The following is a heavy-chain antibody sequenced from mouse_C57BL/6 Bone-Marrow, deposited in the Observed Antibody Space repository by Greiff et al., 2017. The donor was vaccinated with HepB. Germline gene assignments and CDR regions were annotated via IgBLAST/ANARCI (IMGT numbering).Heavy chain of an antibody. J-gene: IGHJ4*01. CDR1: GYTFTNYW. CDR3: ARSRGYYRGYYYAMDY. D-gene: IGHD2-3*01. Sequence: QVQLQQSGAELVRPGTSVKMSCKASGYTFTNYWIGWAKQRPGHGLEWIGDIYPGGGYTNYNEKFKGKATLTADKSSSTAYMQFSSLTSEDSAIYYCARSRGYYRGYYYAMDYWGQGTSVTVSS. V-gene: IGHV1-63*01. CDR2: IYPGGGYT.